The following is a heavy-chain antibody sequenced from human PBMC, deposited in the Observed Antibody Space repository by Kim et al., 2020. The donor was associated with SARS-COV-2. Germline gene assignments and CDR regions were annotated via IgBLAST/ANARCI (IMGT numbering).Heavy chain of an antibody. CDR2: ISAYNGNT. CDR1: GYTFTSYG. D-gene: IGHD4-17*01. J-gene: IGHJ5*02. CDR3: ARDPNYGDYAFRWFDP. V-gene: IGHV1-18*04. Sequence: ASVKVSCKASGYTFTSYGISWVRQAPGQGLEWMGWISAYNGNTNYAQKLQGRVTMTTDTSTSTAYMELRSLRSDDTAVYYCARDPNYGDYAFRWFDPWGQGTLVTVSS.